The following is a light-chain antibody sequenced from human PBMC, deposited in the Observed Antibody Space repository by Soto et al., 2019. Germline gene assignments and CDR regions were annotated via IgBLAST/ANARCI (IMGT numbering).Light chain of an antibody. V-gene: IGKV3-20*01. CDR3: QQYGRSVWT. CDR1: QTISSSY. Sequence: DTLLTQSPVTLALFPGERATLSCRARQTISSSYLAWYQQKPGQAPRLLIYGASRRAAGIPDRFSGSGSGTDFTLTISRLEPEDCAVYYCQQYGRSVWTFGQGTKVEVK. J-gene: IGKJ1*01. CDR2: GAS.